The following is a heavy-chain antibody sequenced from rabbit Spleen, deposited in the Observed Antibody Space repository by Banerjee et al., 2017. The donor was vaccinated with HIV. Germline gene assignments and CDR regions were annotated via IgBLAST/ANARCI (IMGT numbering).Heavy chain of an antibody. Sequence: QEQLEESGGDLVKPEGSLTLTCTASGFSFSGYYYMCWVRQAPGKGLEWIACIGGSADNTYYASWATGRFTISKTSSTTVTLQMTSLTVADTATYFCARDPYGLISGGPIALWGPGTLVTVS. J-gene: IGHJ4*01. CDR1: GFSFSGYYY. D-gene: IGHD1-1*01. V-gene: IGHV1S45*01. CDR3: ARDPYGLISGGPIAL. CDR2: IGGSADNT.